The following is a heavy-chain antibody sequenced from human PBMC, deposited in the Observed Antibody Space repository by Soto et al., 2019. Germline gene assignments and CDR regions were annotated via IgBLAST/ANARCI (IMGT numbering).Heavy chain of an antibody. D-gene: IGHD3-10*01. CDR1: GGSITSFY. CDR3: ARHMAPGGSGNFDP. V-gene: IGHV4-59*01. J-gene: IGHJ5*02. CDR2: IYFTGST. Sequence: SETLSLTCNVSGGSITSFYWDWLRQPPGKGLEWIGYIYFTGSTNYNPSLASRVTMSIDSSKRQFSLKLRSVSAADTAVYFCARHMAPGGSGNFDPWGQGTLVTVSS.